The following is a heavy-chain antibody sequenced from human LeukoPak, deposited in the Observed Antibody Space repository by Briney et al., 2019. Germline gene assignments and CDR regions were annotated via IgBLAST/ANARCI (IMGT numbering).Heavy chain of an antibody. J-gene: IGHJ4*02. V-gene: IGHV4-4*02. CDR2: IYHSGAT. D-gene: IGHD4-23*01. Sequence: SETLSLTCAVSGGTISSSSTNCWTWVRQPPGKGLEWIGEIYHSGATNYNPSLKSRVTMLLDKSKNQFSLKLNSVTAADTAVYYCARNGGNSDYDYWGQGTLVTVSA. CDR1: GGTISSSSTNC. CDR3: ARNGGNSDYDY.